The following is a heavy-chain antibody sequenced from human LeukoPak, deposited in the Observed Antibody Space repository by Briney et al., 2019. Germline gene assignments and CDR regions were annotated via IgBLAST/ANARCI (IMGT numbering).Heavy chain of an antibody. J-gene: IGHJ5*02. CDR3: ARDYTGYFP. D-gene: IGHD3-9*01. Sequence: GGSLRLSCEASGFTFSSYWMSWVRQAPGKGLEWVANIKTDGSEKYYVDSVKGRLTISRDNAKNSLYLQMNSLRAEDTAVYYCARDYTGYFPWGQGTLVIVSS. CDR2: IKTDGSEK. V-gene: IGHV3-7*03. CDR1: GFTFSSYW.